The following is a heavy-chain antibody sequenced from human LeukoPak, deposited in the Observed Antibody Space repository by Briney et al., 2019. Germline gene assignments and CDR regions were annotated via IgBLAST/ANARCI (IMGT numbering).Heavy chain of an antibody. CDR2: INHSGST. D-gene: IGHD1-7*01. J-gene: IGHJ4*02. CDR1: GGSFSGYY. V-gene: IGHV4-34*01. Sequence: SETLSLTCAVYGGSFSGYYWSWIRQPPGEGLEWIGEINHSGSTNYNPSLKSRVTISVDTSKNQFSLKLSSVTAADTAVYYCARDSKTTPTDYWGQGTLVTVSS. CDR3: ARDSKTTPTDY.